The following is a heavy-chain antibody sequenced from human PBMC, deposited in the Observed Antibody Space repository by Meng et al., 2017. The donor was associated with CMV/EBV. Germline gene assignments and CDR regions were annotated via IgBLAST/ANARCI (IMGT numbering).Heavy chain of an antibody. CDR3: ARAFPRSSGSYYLSPFFDY. D-gene: IGHD1-26*01. V-gene: IGHV1-46*01. CDR1: GYTFTSYY. CDR2: INPSGGST. Sequence: ASVKVSCKASGYTFTSYYMHWVRQAPGQGLEWMGIINPSGGSTSYAQKFQGRVTMTRDTSTSTAYMELSSLRSEDTAVYYCARAFPRSSGSYYLSPFFDYWGQGTLVTVSS. J-gene: IGHJ4*02.